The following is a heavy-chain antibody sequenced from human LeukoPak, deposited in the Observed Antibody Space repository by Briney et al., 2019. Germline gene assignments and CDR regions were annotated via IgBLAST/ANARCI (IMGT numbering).Heavy chain of an antibody. V-gene: IGHV5-51*01. Sequence: GESLKISCKGSGYSLTNYWIGWVRQMPGKGLEWMGMLSPGDSGATYSPSFQGQVTISADKSISTAYLHWSGLKASDTAMYYCTRRWAGGQIFDSWGQGTMVTVSS. J-gene: IGHJ3*01. CDR1: GYSLTNYW. CDR2: LSPGDSGA. CDR3: TRRWAGGQIFDS. D-gene: IGHD3-16*01.